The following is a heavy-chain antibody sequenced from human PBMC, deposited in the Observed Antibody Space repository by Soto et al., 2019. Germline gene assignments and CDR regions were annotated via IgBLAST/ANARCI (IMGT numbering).Heavy chain of an antibody. V-gene: IGHV1-58*01. D-gene: IGHD5-18*01. Sequence: SVKGSCKGSGFTFSSSSVRLVRQARGQRLEWIGWIVVASGKTNYAQKFQERVTITRDMSTSTAYMELSSLRSEDTALYYCAADGQYSSYYLMDVWG. CDR3: AADGQYSSYYLMDV. J-gene: IGHJ6*02. CDR2: IVVASGKT. CDR1: GFTFSSSS.